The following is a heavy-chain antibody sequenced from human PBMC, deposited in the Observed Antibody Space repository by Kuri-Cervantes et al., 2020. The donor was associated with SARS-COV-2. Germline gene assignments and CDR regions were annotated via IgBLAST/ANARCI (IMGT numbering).Heavy chain of an antibody. Sequence: ASVKVSCKASGYTFTSYAMHWVRQAPGQRLEWMGWINAGNGNTKYSQKFQGRVTITRDTSASKAYMELSSLRSEDTAVYYCAREYYDSSGYYYYYYYGMDVWGQGTTVTVSS. J-gene: IGHJ6*02. D-gene: IGHD3-22*01. CDR1: GYTFTSYA. V-gene: IGHV1-3*01. CDR2: INAGNGNT. CDR3: AREYYDSSGYYYYYYYGMDV.